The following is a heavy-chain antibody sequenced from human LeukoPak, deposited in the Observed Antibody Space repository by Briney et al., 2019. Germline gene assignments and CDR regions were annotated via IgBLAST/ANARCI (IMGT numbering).Heavy chain of an antibody. CDR2: IGVDAGSI. CDR1: GFGSSNYA. Sequence: GGSPGLSCAASGFGSSNYAMSWVRQAPGQGLEWVSGIGVDAGSIFYADSVKGRFAISRDNSKSTLYLQMNSLKAEDTAVYYCAKDPGGGYCSGGSCFYWGQGTLVTVSS. CDR3: AKDPGGGYCSGGSCFY. J-gene: IGHJ4*02. D-gene: IGHD2-15*01. V-gene: IGHV3-23*01.